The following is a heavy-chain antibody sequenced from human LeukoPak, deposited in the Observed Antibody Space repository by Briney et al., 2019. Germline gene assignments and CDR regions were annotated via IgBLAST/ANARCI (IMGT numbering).Heavy chain of an antibody. CDR1: GFTFSSYR. CDR3: AKDWYGSGSYDY. J-gene: IGHJ4*02. V-gene: IGHV3-21*04. CDR2: ISSSSSYI. D-gene: IGHD3-10*01. Sequence: GGSLRLSCEASGFTFSSYRLNWVRKAPGKGLGWVSSISSSSSYIYYADSVKGRFTISRDNAKNSLYLQMNSLRAEDTAVYYCAKDWYGSGSYDYWGQGTLVTVSS.